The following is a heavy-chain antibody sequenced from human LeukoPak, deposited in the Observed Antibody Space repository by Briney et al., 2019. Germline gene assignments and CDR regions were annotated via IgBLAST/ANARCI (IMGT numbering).Heavy chain of an antibody. J-gene: IGHJ6*02. V-gene: IGHV3-21*01. CDR1: GFTFSSYS. Sequence: GGSLRLSCAASGFTFSSYSMNWVRQAPGEGLEWVSSISSSSSYIYYADSVKGRFTISRDNAKNSLYLQMNSLRAEGTAVYYCASGFWSVAGPSGTSYYYYGMDVWGQGTTVTVSS. CDR2: ISSSSSYI. D-gene: IGHD6-19*01. CDR3: ASGFWSVAGPSGTSYYYYGMDV.